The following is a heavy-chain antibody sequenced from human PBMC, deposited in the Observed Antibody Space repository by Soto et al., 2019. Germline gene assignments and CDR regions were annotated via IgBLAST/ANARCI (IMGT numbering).Heavy chain of an antibody. CDR2: IKTDASEK. J-gene: IGHJ4*01. V-gene: IGHV3-7*01. D-gene: IGHD3-10*01. CDR3: ARASGYGSESSVNQYFGC. CDR1: GFTLRSYW. Sequence: EEQLVASGGGLVQPGGSLRLSCAASGFTLRSYWMSWVRQAPGKGLEWLATIKTDASEKKYVDSVKGRFTVSRDNAKNTLYLQKDSLIPEDTAVYYCARASGYGSESSVNQYFGCWGRGTLVTVSS.